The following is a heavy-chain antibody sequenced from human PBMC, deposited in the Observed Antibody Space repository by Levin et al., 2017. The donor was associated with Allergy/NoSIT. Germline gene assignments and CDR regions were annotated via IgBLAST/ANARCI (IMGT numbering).Heavy chain of an antibody. D-gene: IGHD3-3*01. J-gene: IGHJ5*02. V-gene: IGHV1-18*01. CDR3: ARSDYDFWSNYYDP. CDR1: GYTFTNYG. CDR2: ISTYNDNR. Sequence: ASVKVSCKASGYTFTNYGIAWLRQAPGRGPEWMGWISTYNDNRNYAQKFQGRITMTTDTSTSTAYMELRSLRSDDTAVYYCARSDYDFWSNYYDPWGQGTLVTVSS.